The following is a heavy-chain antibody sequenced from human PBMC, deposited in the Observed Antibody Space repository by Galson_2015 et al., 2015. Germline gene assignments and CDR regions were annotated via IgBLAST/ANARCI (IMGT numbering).Heavy chain of an antibody. J-gene: IGHJ3*02. D-gene: IGHD3-22*01. Sequence: LRLSCAASGFTFSSYAMHWVRQAPGKGLEWVAVISYDGSNKYYADSVKGRFTISRDNSKNTLYLQMNSLRAEDTAVYYCARDGWLLLAFDIWGQGTMVTVSS. CDR2: ISYDGSNK. CDR1: GFTFSSYA. V-gene: IGHV3-30-3*01. CDR3: ARDGWLLLAFDI.